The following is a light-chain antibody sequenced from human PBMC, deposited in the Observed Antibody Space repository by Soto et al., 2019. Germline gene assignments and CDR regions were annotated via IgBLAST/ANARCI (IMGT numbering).Light chain of an antibody. Sequence: DIHMTQSPSTLSASVGDRVTITCRASQSISIWLAWYQQKPGKAPNLLIYKTSSLETGVPSRFSGSGSGTEFTHTISSLQPDDFATYYCQHYNYYSWTFGQGTKVEVK. CDR3: QHYNYYSWT. CDR2: KTS. V-gene: IGKV1-5*03. CDR1: QSISIW. J-gene: IGKJ1*01.